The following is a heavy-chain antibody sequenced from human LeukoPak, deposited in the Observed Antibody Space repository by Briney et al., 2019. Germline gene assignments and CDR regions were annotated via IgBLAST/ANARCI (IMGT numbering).Heavy chain of an antibody. V-gene: IGHV3-23*01. CDR2: IGGSGGST. CDR3: ATPGWITMVRGVTFDY. J-gene: IGHJ4*02. CDR1: GFTFSSYA. D-gene: IGHD3-10*01. Sequence: GGSLRRSCAASGFTFSSYAMSWVRQAPGKGLEWVSAIGGSGGSTYYADSVKGRFTISRDNSKNTLYLQMNSLRAEDTAVYYCATPGWITMVRGVTFDYWGQGTLVTVSS.